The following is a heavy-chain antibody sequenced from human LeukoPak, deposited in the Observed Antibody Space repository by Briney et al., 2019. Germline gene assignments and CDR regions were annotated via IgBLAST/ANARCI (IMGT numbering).Heavy chain of an antibody. CDR2: IHLSGRT. CDR3: ARGGVWYFDL. Sequence: PSETLSLTCTVSGGSISFHYWSWLRQPPGKGLEWIGYIHLSGRTYYDPSLRSRVTISGDTSKNQFSLRLNSVTAADTAVYYCARGGVWYFDLWGRGTLVTVSS. D-gene: IGHD3-16*01. J-gene: IGHJ2*01. V-gene: IGHV4-59*11. CDR1: GGSISFHY.